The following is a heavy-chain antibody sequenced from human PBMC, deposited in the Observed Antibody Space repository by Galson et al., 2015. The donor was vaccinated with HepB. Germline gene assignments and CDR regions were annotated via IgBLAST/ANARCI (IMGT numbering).Heavy chain of an antibody. CDR1: GVAFSTYA. Sequence: SLRLSCAASGVAFSTYAMTWVRQAPGKGLEWVSGIRNSGTNTYYADSEKGRFTISRDNSKNTLYLQMNSLRAEDTAVYYCVVGISEPSIWGQGTLVTVSS. D-gene: IGHD2-15*01. J-gene: IGHJ4*02. CDR2: IRNSGTNT. V-gene: IGHV3-23*01. CDR3: VVGISEPSI.